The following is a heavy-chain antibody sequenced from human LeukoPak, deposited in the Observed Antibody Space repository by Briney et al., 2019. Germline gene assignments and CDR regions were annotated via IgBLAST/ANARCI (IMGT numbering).Heavy chain of an antibody. V-gene: IGHV3-23*01. J-gene: IGHJ3*02. Sequence: GGSLRLSCAASGFTFSSYGMSWVRQAPGKGLEWVSAISGRGGSTYYADSVKGRFTISRDNSKNTLYLQMNSLRAEDTAVYYCASPFKVGGAFDIWGQGTMVTVSS. CDR1: GFTFSSYG. CDR3: ASPFKVGGAFDI. CDR2: ISGRGGST. D-gene: IGHD1-26*01.